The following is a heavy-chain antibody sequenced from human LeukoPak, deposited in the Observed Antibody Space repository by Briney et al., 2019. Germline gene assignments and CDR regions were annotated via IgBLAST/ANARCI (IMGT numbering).Heavy chain of an antibody. CDR2: ISGDGGST. CDR1: GFXFDDYA. J-gene: IGHJ4*02. CDR3: AKDWGAYYDSSGFYSGDFDY. Sequence: GGSLRLSCAASGFXFDDYAMHWVRQAPGKGLEWVSLISGDGGSTYYADSVKGRFTISRDNSKNSLYLQMNSLRTEDTALYYCAKDWGAYYDSSGFYSGDFDYWGQGTLVTVSS. V-gene: IGHV3-43*02. D-gene: IGHD3-22*01.